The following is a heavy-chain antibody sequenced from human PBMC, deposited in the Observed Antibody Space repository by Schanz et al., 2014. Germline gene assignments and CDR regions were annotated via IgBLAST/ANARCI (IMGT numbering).Heavy chain of an antibody. V-gene: IGHV3-30*03. J-gene: IGHJ4*02. CDR2: ISHDGHRD. D-gene: IGHD3-10*01. CDR3: ARGRGFYDY. CDR1: GFTFSSYG. Sequence: QVQLVESGGGVVQPGRSLRLSCAASGFTFSSYGMHWVRQAPGKGLEWVAQISHDGHRDFYADSVKGRFTISRDNSKNTLYLQMNSLTSEDTAVHYCARGRGFYDYWGQGTLVTVSS.